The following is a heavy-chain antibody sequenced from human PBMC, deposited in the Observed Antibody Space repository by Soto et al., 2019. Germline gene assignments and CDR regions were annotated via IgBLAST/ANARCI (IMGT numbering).Heavy chain of an antibody. CDR1: GYGFTTSA. CDR3: ARGAGRSKLLPYYFDP. CDR2: INPATGDT. V-gene: IGHV1-3*01. Sequence: QVHLVQSGAEVQKPGASVRISCQASGYGFTTSAIHWVRQAPGQRLEWMGWINPATGDTKYSQNVRGRVTFALDTSATTAYMDLGSLSSHDTAVYYCARGAGRSKLLPYYFDPWGQGTLVTVSS. J-gene: IGHJ5*02. D-gene: IGHD3-10*01.